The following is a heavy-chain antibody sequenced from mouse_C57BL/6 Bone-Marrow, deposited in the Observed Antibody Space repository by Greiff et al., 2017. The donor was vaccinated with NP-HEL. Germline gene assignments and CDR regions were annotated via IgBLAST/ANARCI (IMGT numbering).Heavy chain of an antibody. CDR2: IRLKSDNYAT. CDR3: TGMAAQAPYAMDY. CDR1: GFTFSNYW. V-gene: IGHV6-3*01. D-gene: IGHD3-2*02. Sequence: EVMLVESGGGLVQPGGSMKLSCVASGFTFSNYWMNWVRQSPEKGLEWVAQIRLKSDNYATHYAESVKGRFTISRDDSKSSVYLQMNNLRAEDTGIYYCTGMAAQAPYAMDYWGQGTSVTVSS. J-gene: IGHJ4*01.